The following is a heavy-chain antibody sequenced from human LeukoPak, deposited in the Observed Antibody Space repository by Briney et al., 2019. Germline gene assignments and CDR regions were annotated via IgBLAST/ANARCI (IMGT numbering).Heavy chain of an antibody. CDR2: MYHSGST. CDR3: ARQFYPLYFDY. CDR1: GYSISSGYD. J-gene: IGHJ4*02. D-gene: IGHD3-16*02. Sequence: SETLSLTCAVSGYSISSGYDWGWIRQPPGKGLEWIGSMYHSGSTYYNPSLKSRVTISVDTSKNQFSLKLSSVTAADTAVYYCARQFYPLYFDYWGQGTLVTVSS. V-gene: IGHV4-38-2*01.